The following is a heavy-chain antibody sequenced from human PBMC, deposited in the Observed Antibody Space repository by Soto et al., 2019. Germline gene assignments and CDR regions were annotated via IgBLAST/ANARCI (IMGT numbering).Heavy chain of an antibody. Sequence: GGSLRLSCAASGFTFSSYAMSWVRQAPGKGLEWVSAISGSGGSTYYADSVKGRFTISRDNSKNTLCLQMNSLRAEDTAVYYCAGTCSSTSCPFDYWGQGTLVTVSS. CDR2: ISGSGGST. J-gene: IGHJ4*02. V-gene: IGHV3-23*01. D-gene: IGHD2-2*01. CDR3: AGTCSSTSCPFDY. CDR1: GFTFSSYA.